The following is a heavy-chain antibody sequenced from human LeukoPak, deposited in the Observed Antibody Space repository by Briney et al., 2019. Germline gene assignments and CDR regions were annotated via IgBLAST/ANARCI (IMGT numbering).Heavy chain of an antibody. D-gene: IGHD3-3*01. CDR1: GFTFSSYS. CDR2: ISSSGSTI. J-gene: IGHJ4*02. V-gene: IGHV3-48*04. Sequence: GGSLRLSCAASGFTFSSYSMNWVRQAPGKGLEWVSYISSSGSTIYYADSVKGRFTISRDNAKNSLYLQMNSLRAEDTAVYYCARVYDFWSGYYQLDYWGQGTLVTVSS. CDR3: ARVYDFWSGYYQLDY.